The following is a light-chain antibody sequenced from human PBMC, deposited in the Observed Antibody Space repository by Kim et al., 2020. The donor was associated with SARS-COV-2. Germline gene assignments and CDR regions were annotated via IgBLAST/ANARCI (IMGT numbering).Light chain of an antibody. CDR2: NAH. CDR1: QSVGTW. Sequence: GDSVTISCRASQSVGTWMAWYHQRPGQAPKALIYNAHTLERGVPSRFSGSGSGTTFTLTISGLQPDDFATYYCHNYNSDSRAFGQGPKV. CDR3: HNYNSDSRA. J-gene: IGKJ1*01. V-gene: IGKV1-5*01.